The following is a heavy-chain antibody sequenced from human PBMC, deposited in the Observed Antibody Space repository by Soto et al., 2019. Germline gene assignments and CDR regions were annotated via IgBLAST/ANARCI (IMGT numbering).Heavy chain of an antibody. J-gene: IGHJ4*02. Sequence: SETLSLTCGVSGYSISSGYYWGWIRLPPGKGLEWIGSVYHSGTTYYNPSLKSRVTISIDTSKNQFSLQLSSVTAADTAVYYCARSLLTSSWYDVYLAQGTRVTVSS. D-gene: IGHD6-13*01. CDR1: GYSISSGYY. CDR2: VYHSGTT. CDR3: ARSLLTSSWYDVY. V-gene: IGHV4-38-2*01.